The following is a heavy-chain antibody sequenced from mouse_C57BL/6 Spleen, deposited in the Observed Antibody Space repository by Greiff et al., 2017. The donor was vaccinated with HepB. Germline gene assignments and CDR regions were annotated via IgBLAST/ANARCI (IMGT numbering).Heavy chain of an antibody. V-gene: IGHV1-52*01. CDR2: IDPSDSET. J-gene: IGHJ4*01. D-gene: IGHD2-4*01. Sequence: QVQLQQPGAELVRPGSSVKLSCKASGYTFTSYWMHWVKQRPIQGLEWIGNIDPSDSETDYNQKFKDKATLTVDKSSSTAYMQLSSLTSEDSAVYYCARSYYDYSNYYAMDYWGQGTSVTVSS. CDR1: GYTFTSYW. CDR3: ARSYYDYSNYYAMDY.